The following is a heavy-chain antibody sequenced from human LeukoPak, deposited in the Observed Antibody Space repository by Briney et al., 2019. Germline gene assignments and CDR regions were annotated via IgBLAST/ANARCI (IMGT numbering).Heavy chain of an antibody. CDR2: ISSDGNDK. Sequence: GGSLRLFCAASGVTFSRYGMHWVRQAPGKGLEWVALISSDGNDKLYGDSVKGRFTISRDDSKSTLYLQMNSLRAEDTAVYYCTTKVIRGNSGDGYDDWGQGALVTVSS. CDR1: GVTFSRYG. V-gene: IGHV3-30*03. J-gene: IGHJ4*02. CDR3: TTKVIRGNSGDGYDD. D-gene: IGHD5-12*01.